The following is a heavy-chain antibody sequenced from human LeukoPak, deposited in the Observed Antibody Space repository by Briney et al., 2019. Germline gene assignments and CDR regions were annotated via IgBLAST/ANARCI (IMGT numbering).Heavy chain of an antibody. J-gene: IGHJ4*02. CDR3: AREVDYYDSSGYYYGTSLIDY. Sequence: PSETLSLTCAVSGGSISSYYWSWIRQPPGKGLEWIGYIYYSGSTNYNPSLKSRVTISVDTSKNQFSLKLSSVTAADTAVYYCAREVDYYDSSGYYYGTSLIDYWGQGTLVTVSS. CDR2: IYYSGST. V-gene: IGHV4-59*12. CDR1: GGSISSYY. D-gene: IGHD3-22*01.